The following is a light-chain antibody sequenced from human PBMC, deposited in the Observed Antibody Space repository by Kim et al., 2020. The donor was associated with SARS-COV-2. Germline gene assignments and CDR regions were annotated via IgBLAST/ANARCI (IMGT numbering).Light chain of an antibody. J-gene: IGKJ4*01. Sequence: ALSPGERASPSCRASQSVASYLAWYQQKPGQAPRLLIYHASNRATGIPARFSGSGSGTDFTLTISSLEPEDFAVYYCQQRSYWLTFGGGTKVDIK. CDR1: QSVASY. CDR3: QQRSYWLT. V-gene: IGKV3-11*01. CDR2: HAS.